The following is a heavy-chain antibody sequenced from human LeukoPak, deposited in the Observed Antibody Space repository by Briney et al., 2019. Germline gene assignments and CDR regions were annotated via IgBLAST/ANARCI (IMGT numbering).Heavy chain of an antibody. V-gene: IGHV1-2*02. J-gene: IGHJ4*02. CDR2: IDPNSGGT. Sequence: ASVDVSCKACGYTFNGYYMHWVRQAPGQASEGMGWIDPNSGGTNYAQKPQGKVTMTRDTSISPDYMELSRLRSDDTAVYYCARDMRARMGTVPGNWGQGTLVTVSS. D-gene: IGHD4-17*01. CDR3: ARDMRARMGTVPGN. CDR1: GYTFNGYY.